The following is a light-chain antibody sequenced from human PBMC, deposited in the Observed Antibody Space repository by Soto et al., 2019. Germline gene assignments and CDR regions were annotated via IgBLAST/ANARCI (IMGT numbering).Light chain of an antibody. J-gene: IGKJ4*01. CDR2: GAS. CDR3: QQYGGSPRVT. CDR1: QSVSSNY. Sequence: EIVLTQSPGTLSLSPGERATLSCRASQSVSSNYLAWYQQKPGQAPRLLIYGASSRATGIPDRFSGSWSGTDFTLTIIRLEPEDFAVYYCQQYGGSPRVTFGGGTKVEIK. V-gene: IGKV3-20*01.